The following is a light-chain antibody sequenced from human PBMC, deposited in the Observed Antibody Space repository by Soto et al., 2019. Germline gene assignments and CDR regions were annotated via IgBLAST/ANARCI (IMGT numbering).Light chain of an antibody. V-gene: IGKV1-5*01. Sequence: DIQMTQSPSSVSASVGDRVTITCRASQSIGSWLAWYQQKPGKAPNLLIYDASTLESGVPSRFSGSGSGTEFTLTISSLQPDDIATYYCQQCNAYSGTFGQGTKLEIK. CDR1: QSIGSW. CDR3: QQCNAYSGT. J-gene: IGKJ2*02. CDR2: DAS.